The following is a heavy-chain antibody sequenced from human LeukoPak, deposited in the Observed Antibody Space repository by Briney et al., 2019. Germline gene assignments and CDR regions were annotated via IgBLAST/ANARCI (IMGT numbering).Heavy chain of an antibody. CDR1: GFTFSRYA. CDR3: ARDLNWGDSSL. CDR2: ISYDGSNK. Sequence: GRSLRLSCAASGFTFSRYAMHWVRQAPGKGLEWVAVISYDGSNKYYADSVKGRFTISRDNSKNTLYLQMNSLRAEDTAVYYCARDLNWGDSSLWGQGTLVTVSS. V-gene: IGHV3-30-3*01. D-gene: IGHD7-27*01. J-gene: IGHJ4*02.